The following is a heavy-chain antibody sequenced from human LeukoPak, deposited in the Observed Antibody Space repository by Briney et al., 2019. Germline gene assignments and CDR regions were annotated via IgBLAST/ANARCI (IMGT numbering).Heavy chain of an antibody. Sequence: VASVKVSCKASGYTFTSYGISWVRQAPGQGLEWMGRIIPILGIANYAQKFQGRVTITADKSASTAYMELSSLRSEDTAVYYCARGGPGTIFDYWGQGTLVTVSS. D-gene: IGHD1-1*01. CDR3: ARGGPGTIFDY. CDR1: GYTFTSYG. V-gene: IGHV1-69*04. CDR2: IIPILGIA. J-gene: IGHJ4*02.